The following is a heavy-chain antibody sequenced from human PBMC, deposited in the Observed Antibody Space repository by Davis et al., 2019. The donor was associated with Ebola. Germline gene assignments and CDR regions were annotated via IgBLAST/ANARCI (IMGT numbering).Heavy chain of an antibody. D-gene: IGHD3-22*01. Sequence: GESLKISCAASGFTFSSYAMSWVRQAPGKGLEWVSAISGSGGSTYYADSVKGRFTTSRDNSKNTLYLQMNSLRAEDTAVYYCAREQNPYYYDSSGSDYWGQGTLVTVS. J-gene: IGHJ4*02. CDR1: GFTFSSYA. CDR2: ISGSGGST. V-gene: IGHV3-23*01. CDR3: AREQNPYYYDSSGSDY.